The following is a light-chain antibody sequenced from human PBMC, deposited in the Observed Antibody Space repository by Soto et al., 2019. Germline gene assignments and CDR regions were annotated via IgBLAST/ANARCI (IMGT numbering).Light chain of an antibody. CDR1: QDINSY. CDR3: QQYDNLVLT. J-gene: IGKJ4*01. Sequence: DIQMTQSPSSLSASVGDRVTITCQASQDINSYLNWYQQKPGKAPKLLIYDASSLETGVPSRFSGSGSGTDFTFTISSLQPEDIATYYCQQYDNLVLTFGGGTKVEIK. V-gene: IGKV1-33*01. CDR2: DAS.